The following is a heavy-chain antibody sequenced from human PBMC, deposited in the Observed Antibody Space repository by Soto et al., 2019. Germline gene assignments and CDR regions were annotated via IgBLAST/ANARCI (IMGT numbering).Heavy chain of an antibody. D-gene: IGHD3-16*01. CDR2: VSTSGRST. V-gene: IGHV3-64D*06. Sequence: EVQLVESGGGLVQPGGSLRLSCSASGFIFSESTIYWVRQVPGKGLEAISAVSTSGRSTYYADSVKDRFTISRDNSKNTLFLQMGSLRPEDTAIYYCVKQAHGLDGVPFDYWGQGTQVTVAS. J-gene: IGHJ4*02. CDR3: VKQAHGLDGVPFDY. CDR1: GFIFSEST.